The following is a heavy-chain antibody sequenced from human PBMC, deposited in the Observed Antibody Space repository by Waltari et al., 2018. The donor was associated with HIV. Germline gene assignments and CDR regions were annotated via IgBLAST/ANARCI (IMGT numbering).Heavy chain of an antibody. D-gene: IGHD2-2*01. Sequence: EVQLVESGGGLVQPGGSLRLSCAASGFTFSSYWMSWVRQAPGKGLEWVAKIKEDGSEKYYVDSGKGRFTISRDNAKNSLYLQMNSLRAEDTAVYYCARTMKRYQLLWDYWGQGTLVTVSS. CDR3: ARTMKRYQLLWDY. CDR1: GFTFSSYW. J-gene: IGHJ4*02. V-gene: IGHV3-7*03. CDR2: IKEDGSEK.